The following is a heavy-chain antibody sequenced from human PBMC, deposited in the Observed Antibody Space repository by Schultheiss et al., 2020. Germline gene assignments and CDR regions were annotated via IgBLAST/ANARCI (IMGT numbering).Heavy chain of an antibody. CDR3: AKDTVTTSPDY. CDR1: GFTFSSYG. J-gene: IGHJ4*02. Sequence: RGSLRLSCAASGFTFSSYGMHWVRQAPGKGLEWVAVISYDGSNKYYADSVKGRFTISRDNSKNTLYLQMNSLRAEDTAVYYCAKDTVTTSPDYWGQGTLVTVSS. CDR2: ISYDGSNK. D-gene: IGHD4-17*01. V-gene: IGHV3-30*18.